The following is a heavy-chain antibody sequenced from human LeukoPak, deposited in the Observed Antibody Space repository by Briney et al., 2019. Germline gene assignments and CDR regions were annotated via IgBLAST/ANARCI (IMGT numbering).Heavy chain of an antibody. D-gene: IGHD3-10*01. CDR3: ASLPVLLWFGELLTESDY. Sequence: GGSLRLSCAASGFTFSSYAMHWVRQAPGKGLEWVAVISYDGSNKYYADSVKGRFTISRDNSKNTLYLQMNSLRAEDTAVYYCASLPVLLWFGELLTESDYWGQGTLVTVSS. CDR1: GFTFSSYA. J-gene: IGHJ4*02. CDR2: ISYDGSNK. V-gene: IGHV3-30-3*01.